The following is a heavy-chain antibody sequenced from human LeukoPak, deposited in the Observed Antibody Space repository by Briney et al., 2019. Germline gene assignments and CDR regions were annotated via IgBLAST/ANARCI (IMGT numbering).Heavy chain of an antibody. CDR2: IFASGST. CDR1: RGSINSASYY. CDR3: TRSLNGDYFFDY. Sequence: SETLSLTCTVSRGSINSASYYWSWVRQPAGKALEWIGRIFASGSTSCNPSLKSRLSISLDKSKNQLSLLLNSVTAADTAVYYCTRSLNGDYFFDYWGQGARVTVSS. V-gene: IGHV4-61*02. J-gene: IGHJ4*02. D-gene: IGHD4-17*01.